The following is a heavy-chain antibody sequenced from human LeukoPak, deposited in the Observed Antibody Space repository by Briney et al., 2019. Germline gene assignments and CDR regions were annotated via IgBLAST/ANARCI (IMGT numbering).Heavy chain of an antibody. CDR1: GGTFSSYA. J-gene: IGHJ4*02. V-gene: IGHV1-69*13. Sequence: WASVKVSCKASGGTFSSYAISWLRQAPGQGLEWMGGIIPIFGTANYAQKFQGRVTITADESTSTAYMELSSLRSEDTAVYYCATSRHPGPLAAADSFDYWGQGTLVTVSS. CDR2: IIPIFGTA. CDR3: ATSRHPGPLAAADSFDY. D-gene: IGHD6-13*01.